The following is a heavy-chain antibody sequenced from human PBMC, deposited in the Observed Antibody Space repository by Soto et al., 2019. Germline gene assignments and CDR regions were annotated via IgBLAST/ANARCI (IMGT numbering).Heavy chain of an antibody. Sequence: ASLKVSCKSSGYTFTSYYMHCVRHTHGQGLELMGIINPSGGSTSYAQKFQGRVTMTRDTSTSTVYMELSSLRSEDTAVYYCARAPDYDFWSGLSGYWGQGTLVTVSS. J-gene: IGHJ4*02. CDR3: ARAPDYDFWSGLSGY. V-gene: IGHV1-46*01. CDR2: INPSGGST. D-gene: IGHD3-3*01. CDR1: GYTFTSYY.